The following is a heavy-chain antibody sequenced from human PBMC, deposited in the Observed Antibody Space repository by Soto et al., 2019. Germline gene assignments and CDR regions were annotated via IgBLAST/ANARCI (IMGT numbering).Heavy chain of an antibody. D-gene: IGHD6-19*01. J-gene: IGHJ4*02. CDR2: IIPIFGTA. V-gene: IGHV1-69*13. CDR1: GGTFSSYA. CDR3: AVKLGRAVAGPPNF. Sequence: SSVKVSCKASGGTFSSYAISWVRQAPGQGLEWMGGIIPIFGTANYAQKFQGRVTITADESTSTAYMELSSLRSEDTAVYYCAVKLGRAVAGPPNFWGQGTLVTVSS.